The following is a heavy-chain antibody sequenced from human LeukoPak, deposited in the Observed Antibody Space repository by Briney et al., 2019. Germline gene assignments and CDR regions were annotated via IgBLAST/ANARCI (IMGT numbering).Heavy chain of an antibody. Sequence: ASVKVSCKASGYTFTGYYMHWVRQAPGQGLEWMGWINPNSGGTNYAQKFQGRVTMTRDTSISTAYMELSRLRSDDTAVYYCARGGYCTNGVCPSYYYYMDVWGKGTTVTVS. D-gene: IGHD2-8*01. J-gene: IGHJ6*03. V-gene: IGHV1-2*02. CDR2: INPNSGGT. CDR3: ARGGYCTNGVCPSYYYYMDV. CDR1: GYTFTGYY.